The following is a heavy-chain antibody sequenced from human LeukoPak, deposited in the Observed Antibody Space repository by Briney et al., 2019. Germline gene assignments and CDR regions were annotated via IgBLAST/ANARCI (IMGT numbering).Heavy chain of an antibody. V-gene: IGHV3-74*01. D-gene: IGHD3-16*01. CDR1: GFTFSSYW. CDR2: INSDGSST. J-gene: IGHJ6*04. Sequence: PGGSLRLSCAASGFTFSSYWMHWVRQAPGKGLVWVSRINSDGSSTSYADSVKGRFTISRDNAKNTLYLQMNSLRAEDTAVYYCAREGGEGGDYYYGMDVWGKGTTVTVSS. CDR3: AREGGEGGDYYYGMDV.